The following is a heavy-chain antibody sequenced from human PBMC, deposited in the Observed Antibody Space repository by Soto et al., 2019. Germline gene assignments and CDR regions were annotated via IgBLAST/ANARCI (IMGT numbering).Heavy chain of an antibody. CDR1: GASMNNYY. J-gene: IGHJ4*02. D-gene: IGHD3-16*01. Sequence: SETLSLTCTVSGASMNNYYGSWIRQPPGKGLEYIGYIFYSGTADFNPSLRSRVTMSVDSSNNQFSLKLRSVTAADTAVYYCARSGHSFGGVIWGQGILVTVSS. V-gene: IGHV4-59*01. CDR2: IFYSGTA. CDR3: ARSGHSFGGVI.